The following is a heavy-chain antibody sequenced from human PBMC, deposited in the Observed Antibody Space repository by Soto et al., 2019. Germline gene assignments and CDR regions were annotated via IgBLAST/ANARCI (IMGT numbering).Heavy chain of an antibody. Sequence: WTWIRQHPGKGLQWIGSIYSRGNTYYNPALNSRISIAADTSKNQFSLKLTSVTAADTAVYFCARALSGSYFVFEHWGQGALVSVSS. V-gene: IGHV4-31*02. D-gene: IGHD3-10*01. CDR3: ARALSGSYFVFEH. CDR2: IYSRGNT. J-gene: IGHJ4*02.